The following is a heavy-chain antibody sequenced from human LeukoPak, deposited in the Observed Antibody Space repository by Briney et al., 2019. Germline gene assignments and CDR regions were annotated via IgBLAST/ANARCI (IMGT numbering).Heavy chain of an antibody. D-gene: IGHD6-19*01. V-gene: IGHV4-59*01. Sequence: KPSETLSLTCTVSGDSISSYYWSWIRQPPGKGLEWIGYIYYSGSTNYNPSLKSRVTISVDTSKNQFSLKLSSVTAADTAVYYCARDLAVAGTDYYYYGMDVWGKGTTVTVSS. CDR3: ARDLAVAGTDYYYYGMDV. CDR2: IYYSGST. CDR1: GDSISSYY. J-gene: IGHJ6*04.